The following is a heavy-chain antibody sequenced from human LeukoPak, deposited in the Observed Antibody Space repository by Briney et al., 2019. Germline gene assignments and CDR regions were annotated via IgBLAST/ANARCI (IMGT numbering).Heavy chain of an antibody. CDR1: GNTFTGYF. Sequence: ASVTVSCKASGNTFTGYFLHWVRQAPGQGLEWMGWIKPNSGGANYAQKFQGRVTMTWDMSVSTAYMELTSLRSDDTAVYYCARVNSTNSLGWFDPWGQGTLVTVSS. V-gene: IGHV1-2*02. J-gene: IGHJ5*02. CDR3: ARVNSTNSLGWFDP. CDR2: IKPNSGGA. D-gene: IGHD2-8*01.